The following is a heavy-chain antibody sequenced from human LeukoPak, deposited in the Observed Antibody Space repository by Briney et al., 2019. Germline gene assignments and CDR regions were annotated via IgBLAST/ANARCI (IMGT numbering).Heavy chain of an antibody. V-gene: IGHV1-46*01. J-gene: IGHJ4*02. CDR3: AKGSGGLVQGGIDY. CDR2: INPSGGST. CDR1: GYTFTSYY. Sequence: ASVKVSCKASGYTFTSYYMHWVRQAPGQGLEWMGIINPSGGSTSYAQKFQGRVTMTRDMSTSTVYMELNSLRAEDTAVYYCAKGSGGLVQGGIDYWGQGALVTVSS. D-gene: IGHD6-6*01.